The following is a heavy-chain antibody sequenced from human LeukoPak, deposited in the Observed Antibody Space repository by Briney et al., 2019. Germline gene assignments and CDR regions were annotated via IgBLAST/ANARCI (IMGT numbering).Heavy chain of an antibody. V-gene: IGHV3-30*02. CDR1: GFTSSSYG. CDR3: AKDYRSEPSCCGNWFDP. J-gene: IGHJ5*02. Sequence: GRSLRLSCAASGFTSSSYGMHWVRQAPGKGLEWVAFIRYDGSNKYYADSVKGRFTISRDNSKNTLYLQMNSLRAEDTAVYYCAKDYRSEPSCCGNWFDPWGQGTLVTVSS. D-gene: IGHD2-2*01. CDR2: IRYDGSNK.